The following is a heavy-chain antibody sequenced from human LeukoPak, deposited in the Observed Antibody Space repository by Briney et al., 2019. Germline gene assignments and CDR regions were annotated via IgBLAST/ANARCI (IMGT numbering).Heavy chain of an antibody. Sequence: GGSLRLSCATSGFTFSSSYMTWVRQAPGKGLEWVASIRDDGSARFYVDSVKGRFTISRDNAKNSLDLQLNSLRAEDTAVYYCARSPQGDYYASSGYHGYFQHWGQGTLVTVSS. D-gene: IGHD3-22*01. CDR1: GFTFSSSY. J-gene: IGHJ1*01. CDR3: ARSPQGDYYASSGYHGYFQH. CDR2: IRDDGSAR. V-gene: IGHV3-7*01.